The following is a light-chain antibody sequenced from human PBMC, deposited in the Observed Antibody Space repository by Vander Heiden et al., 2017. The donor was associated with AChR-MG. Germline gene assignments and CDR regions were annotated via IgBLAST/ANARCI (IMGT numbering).Light chain of an antibody. V-gene: IGKV1-33*01. J-gene: IGKJ2*01. CDR3: QQYDNPMYT. Sequence: DIQMTQSPSSLSASVGDRVTITCQASQDISNYLNWYQQKPGKAPKLLIYDASNLERGVPSRFSGSGSGTDFTFTISSLQPEDIATYYCQQYDNPMYTFGQGTKLEIK. CDR2: DAS. CDR1: QDISNY.